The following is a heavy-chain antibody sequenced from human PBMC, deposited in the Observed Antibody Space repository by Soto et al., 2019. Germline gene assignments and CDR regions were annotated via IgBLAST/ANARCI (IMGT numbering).Heavy chain of an antibody. J-gene: IGHJ4*02. V-gene: IGHV4-30-4*01. Sequence: SETLSLTCTVSGGSISSGDYYWSWIRQPPGKGLEWIGYIYYSGSTYYNPSLKSRVTISVDTTKNQFSLKLSSVTAADTAVYYCARVGWNYQSDYWGQGTLVTVSS. D-gene: IGHD1-7*01. CDR3: ARVGWNYQSDY. CDR2: IYYSGST. CDR1: GGSISSGDYY.